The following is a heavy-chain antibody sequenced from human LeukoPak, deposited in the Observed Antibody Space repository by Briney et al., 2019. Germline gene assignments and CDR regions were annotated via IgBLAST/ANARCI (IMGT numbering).Heavy chain of an antibody. Sequence: SETLSLTCAVYGGSFSGYYWSWIRQPPGKGLELIGEINHSGSTNYNPSLKRRVTISVDTSKNQFSLKLSSVTAADTAVYYCASRGSYDFWSGYYSLNYWGQGTLVTVSS. J-gene: IGHJ4*02. D-gene: IGHD3-3*01. CDR2: INHSGST. CDR3: ASRGSYDFWSGYYSLNY. CDR1: GGSFSGYY. V-gene: IGHV4-34*01.